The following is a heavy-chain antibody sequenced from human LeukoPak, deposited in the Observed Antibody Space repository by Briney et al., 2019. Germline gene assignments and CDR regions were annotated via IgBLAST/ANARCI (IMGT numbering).Heavy chain of an antibody. CDR2: ISAYNGNT. D-gene: IGHD5-12*01. Sequence: ASVKVSCKASGYTYTSYGISWVRQAPGQGLEWMGWISAYNGNTNYAQKLQGRVTMTTDTSTSTAYMELRSLRSDDTAVYYCARGPRGVATIYYYYYGMDVWGQGTTVTVSS. CDR3: ARGPRGVATIYYYYYGMDV. J-gene: IGHJ6*02. CDR1: GYTYTSYG. V-gene: IGHV1-18*01.